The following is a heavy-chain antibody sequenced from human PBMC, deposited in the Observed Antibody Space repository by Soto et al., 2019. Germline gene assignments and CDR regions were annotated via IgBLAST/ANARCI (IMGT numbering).Heavy chain of an antibody. CDR1: GFTFSSYW. CDR2: INSDGSST. V-gene: IGHV3-74*01. CDR3: VRNPTAVYGGTYNWFDP. Sequence: GGSLRLSCAASGFTFSSYWMHWVRQAPGKGLVWVSRINSDGSSTSYADSVKGRFTISRDNAKNTLYLQMNSLRAEDTAVYYCVRNPTAVYGGTYNWFDPWGQGT. J-gene: IGHJ5*02. D-gene: IGHD1-20*01.